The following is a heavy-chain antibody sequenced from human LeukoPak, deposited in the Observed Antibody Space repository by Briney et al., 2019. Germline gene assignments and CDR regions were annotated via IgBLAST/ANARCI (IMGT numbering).Heavy chain of an antibody. D-gene: IGHD2-2*01. CDR3: ARQKCTSASCLTKNAFDV. CDR2: TSGTT. Sequence: TSGTTNYNPSLKSRVTISVDTSKNQFSLDLSSVTAADSAVYYCARQKCTSASCLTKNAFDVWGQGTMVTVSS. V-gene: IGHV4-4*09. J-gene: IGHJ3*01.